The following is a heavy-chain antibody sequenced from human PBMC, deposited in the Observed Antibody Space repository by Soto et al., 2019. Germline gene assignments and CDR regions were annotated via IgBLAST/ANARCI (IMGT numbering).Heavy chain of an antibody. Sequence: GGSPRLSCAASGFTVCDYYMSWIRQAPGKGLEWVSYISSSGSTIYYADSVKGRFTISRDNAKNSLYLQMNSLRAEDTAVYYCARDLFAGTLYYYYYYMDVWGKGTTVTVSS. V-gene: IGHV3-11*01. CDR2: ISSSGSTI. CDR1: GFTVCDYY. D-gene: IGHD1-1*01. J-gene: IGHJ6*03. CDR3: ARDLFAGTLYYYYYYMDV.